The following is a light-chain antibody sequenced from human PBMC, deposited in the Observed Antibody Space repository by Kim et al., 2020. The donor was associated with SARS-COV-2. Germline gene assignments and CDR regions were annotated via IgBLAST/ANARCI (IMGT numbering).Light chain of an antibody. Sequence: SASIGNRHTITGRESEGMRNYLAGYQKTPEKVPTLLICSAYTSQSGAPTVFSGSGSGTDFTLTNSSLPPKVVETYYCTKYNSAPNTWGQGTKLEI. CDR2: SAY. CDR1: EGMRNY. V-gene: IGKV1-27*01. J-gene: IGKJ2*01. CDR3: TKYNSAPNT.